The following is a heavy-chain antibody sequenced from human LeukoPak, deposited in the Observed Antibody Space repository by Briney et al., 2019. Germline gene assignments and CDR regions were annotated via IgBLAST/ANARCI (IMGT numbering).Heavy chain of an antibody. CDR2: ISAYNGNT. CDR1: GYTFTSYG. V-gene: IGHV1-18*01. D-gene: IGHD2-15*01. J-gene: IGHJ1*01. CDR3: ARDAVVAATRDEYFQH. Sequence: AXVKVSCKASGYTFTSYGISWVRQAAGQGLEWMGRISAYNGNTNYAQKLQGRVTMTTDTSTSTAYMELRSLRSDDTAVYYCARDAVVAATRDEYFQHWGQGTLVTVSS.